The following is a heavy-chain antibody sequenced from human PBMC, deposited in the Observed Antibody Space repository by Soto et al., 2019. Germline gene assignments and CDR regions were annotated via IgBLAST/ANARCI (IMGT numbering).Heavy chain of an antibody. CDR1: GGSISSYY. CDR3: ACGDDRVAMPSGY. D-gene: IGHD2-2*01. V-gene: IGHV4-59*01. J-gene: IGHJ4*02. CDR2: IYSSGST. Sequence: QVQLQESGPGLVKPSETLSLTCTVSGGSISSYYWSWIRQPPGKGLEWIGYIYSSGSTTYNPSLKCPLPISVETSKYQFTLKPSSVTAADTAVDYWACGDDRVAMPSGYWGQGTLVTVSS.